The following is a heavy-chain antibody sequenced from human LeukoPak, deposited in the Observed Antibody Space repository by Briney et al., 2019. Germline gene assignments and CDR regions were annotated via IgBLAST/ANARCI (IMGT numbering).Heavy chain of an antibody. V-gene: IGHV1-8*03. J-gene: IGHJ5*02. CDR3: ARGYYDTSEYSVRFDP. Sequence: ASVKVSCKASGYTFTSLDINWVRQATGQGLEWMGWMNPNSGNTGYAQKFQGRVTITSNTSITTAHMELSSLRSEDTAVYYCARGYYDTSEYSVRFDPWGQGTLVTVSS. CDR1: GYTFTSLD. CDR2: MNPNSGNT. D-gene: IGHD3-22*01.